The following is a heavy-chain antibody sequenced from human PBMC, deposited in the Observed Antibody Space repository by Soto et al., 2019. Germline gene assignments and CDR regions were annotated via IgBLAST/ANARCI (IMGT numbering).Heavy chain of an antibody. CDR1: GFTFSSYA. CDR3: ARGEMTTVTTIDY. CDR2: ISYDGSNK. D-gene: IGHD4-4*01. V-gene: IGHV3-30-3*01. J-gene: IGHJ4*02. Sequence: VGSLRLSCAASGFTFSSYAMHWVRQAPGKGLEWVAVISYDGSNKYYADSVKGRFTISRDNSKNTLYLQMNSLRAEDTAVYYCARGEMTTVTTIDYWGQGTLVTVSS.